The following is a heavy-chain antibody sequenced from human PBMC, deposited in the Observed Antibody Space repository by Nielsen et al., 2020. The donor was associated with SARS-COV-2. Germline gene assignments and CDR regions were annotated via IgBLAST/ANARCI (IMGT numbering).Heavy chain of an antibody. J-gene: IGHJ4*02. CDR3: AKGDSGSYYVLDY. D-gene: IGHD1-26*01. Sequence: WIRQPPGKGLEWVAVISYDGSNKYYADSVKGRFTISRDNSKNTLYLQMNSLRAEDTAVYYCAKGDSGSYYVLDYWGQGTLVTVSS. V-gene: IGHV3-30*18. CDR2: ISYDGSNK.